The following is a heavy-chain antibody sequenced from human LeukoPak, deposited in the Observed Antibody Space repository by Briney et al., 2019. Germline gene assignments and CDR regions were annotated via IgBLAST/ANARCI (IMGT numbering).Heavy chain of an antibody. J-gene: IGHJ4*02. CDR2: IGTAGDT. D-gene: IGHD6-19*01. CDR1: GFTFSRYD. Sequence: LSGGSLRLSCAASGFTFSRYDMHWVRQATGKGLEWVSGIGTAGDTYYAGSVKGRFTISRENAKNSLDLQMNSLTAGDTAVYYCAGAGSETQWRAFDFWGQGALVTVFS. CDR3: AGAGSETQWRAFDF. V-gene: IGHV3-13*01.